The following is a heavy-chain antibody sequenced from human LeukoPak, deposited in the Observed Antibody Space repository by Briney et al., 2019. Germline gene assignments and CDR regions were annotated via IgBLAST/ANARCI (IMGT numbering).Heavy chain of an antibody. CDR3: AQTYYDFWSGYRFQH. Sequence: GGSLRLSCAASGFTFDDYAMHWVRQAPGKGLEWVSGISWNSGSIGYADSVKGRFTISRDNAKNSLYLQMNSLRAEDTAVYYCAQTYYDFWSGYRFQHWGQGTLVTVSS. V-gene: IGHV3-9*01. D-gene: IGHD3-3*01. CDR2: ISWNSGSI. CDR1: GFTFDDYA. J-gene: IGHJ1*01.